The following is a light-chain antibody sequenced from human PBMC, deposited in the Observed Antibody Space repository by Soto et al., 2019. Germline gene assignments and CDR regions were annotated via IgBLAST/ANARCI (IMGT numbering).Light chain of an antibody. CDR1: QSVSSSY. J-gene: IGKJ4*01. CDR3: QQYGSSPRLT. Sequence: EIVLTQSPGTLSLSPGERATLSCRASQSVSSSYLAWYQQKPGQAPRLLIYGASSRATGIPARFSGSGSATDFTLTISRLEPEDFAVYYCQQYGSSPRLTFGGGTKVEIK. V-gene: IGKV3-20*01. CDR2: GAS.